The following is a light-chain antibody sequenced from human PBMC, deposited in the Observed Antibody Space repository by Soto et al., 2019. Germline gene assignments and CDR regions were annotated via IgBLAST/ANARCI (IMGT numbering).Light chain of an antibody. Sequence: QSALTQPPSASGSPGQSVTISCTGTSSDVGGYNYVSWYQHHPGKAPKLMIYEVSKRPSGVPDRFSGSKSGNTASLTVSGLRAADEADYYCSSYAGSNNFVLFGGGTKLTV. CDR3: SSYAGSNNFVL. J-gene: IGLJ2*01. CDR2: EVS. V-gene: IGLV2-8*01. CDR1: SSDVGGYNY.